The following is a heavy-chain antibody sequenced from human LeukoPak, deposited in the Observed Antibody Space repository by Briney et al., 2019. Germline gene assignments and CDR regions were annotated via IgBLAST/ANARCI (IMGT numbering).Heavy chain of an antibody. V-gene: IGHV4-59*01. J-gene: IGHJ4*02. CDR1: GGSLSSYY. CDR2: IYSSGST. CDR3: ARDDSNYYDSSGFDY. D-gene: IGHD3-22*01. Sequence: PSETLSLTCTVSGGSLSSYYWSWIRQPPGKGLEWIGYIYSSGSTNYNPSLKSRVTISVDMSKNQFSLKMTSVTAADTAVYYCARDDSNYYDSSGFDYWGQGTLVTVSS.